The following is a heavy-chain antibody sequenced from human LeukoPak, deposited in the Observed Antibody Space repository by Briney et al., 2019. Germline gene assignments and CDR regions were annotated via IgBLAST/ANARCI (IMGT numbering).Heavy chain of an antibody. Sequence: ASVEVSCKASGYTFPSYFMHWVRQAPGQGLEWMGMIYPRDGSTSYAQKFQGRVTVTRDTSTSTVHMELSGLRSEDTAVYYCARDQEGFDYWGQGTLVTVSS. V-gene: IGHV1-46*01. J-gene: IGHJ4*02. CDR3: ARDQEGFDY. CDR1: GYTFPSYF. CDR2: IYPRDGST.